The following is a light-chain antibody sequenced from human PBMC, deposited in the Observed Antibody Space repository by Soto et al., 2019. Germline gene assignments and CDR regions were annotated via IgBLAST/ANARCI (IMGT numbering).Light chain of an antibody. V-gene: IGKV1-5*01. J-gene: IGKJ1*01. CDR1: HNIAKW. Sequence: IQMTQSPSTLSASVGDRVTITCRASHNIAKWLAWYQQKPGRAPRLLIYDASTLQTGVPSRFSGSGSGTEFTLTISGLRPDDFATYYCQHLDTYWPFRQGTKVEIK. CDR3: QHLDTYWP. CDR2: DAS.